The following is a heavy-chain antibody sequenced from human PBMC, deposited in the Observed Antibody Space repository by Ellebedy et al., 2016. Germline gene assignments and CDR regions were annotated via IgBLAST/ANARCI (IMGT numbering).Heavy chain of an antibody. CDR3: AKGTMDYFYH. CDR1: GFTFNDYA. J-gene: IGHJ4*01. D-gene: IGHD3-10*01. Sequence: GGSLRLSXAGSGFTFNDYALHWVRQAPGKDLEWVSGISCDSAVIGYGGSVKGRFTISKDSAKNYLYLQMNSLRPEDTAFYYCAKGTMDYFYHWGQGTLVTVSS. V-gene: IGHV3-9*01. CDR2: ISCDSAVI.